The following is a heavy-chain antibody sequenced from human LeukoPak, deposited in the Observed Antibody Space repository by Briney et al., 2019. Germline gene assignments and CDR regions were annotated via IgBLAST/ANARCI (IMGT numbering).Heavy chain of an antibody. Sequence: QSGGSLRLSCAASGFTFSSYAMSWVRQAPGKGLEWVSGISGSGGSTYYADSVKGRLSISRDNSKNTLYLQMNSQRDEDTAVYYCAKAAVVTRYYYGMDVWGQGTTVTVSS. D-gene: IGHD4-23*01. V-gene: IGHV3-23*01. CDR3: AKAAVVTRYYYGMDV. CDR1: GFTFSSYA. J-gene: IGHJ6*02. CDR2: ISGSGGST.